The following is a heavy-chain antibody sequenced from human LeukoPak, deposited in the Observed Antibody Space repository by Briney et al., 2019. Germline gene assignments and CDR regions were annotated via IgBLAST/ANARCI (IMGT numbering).Heavy chain of an antibody. V-gene: IGHV3-7*01. D-gene: IGHD3-22*01. CDR3: VRDIGYYYDSSGYVDY. Sequence: GGSLRLSCAASGFTFSSYWMSWVRQAPGKGLEWVANIKQDGSEKYYVDSVKGRFTISRDNAKNSLYLQMNSLRAEDTAVYYCVRDIGYYYDSSGYVDYWGQGTLVTVFS. J-gene: IGHJ4*02. CDR1: GFTFSSYW. CDR2: IKQDGSEK.